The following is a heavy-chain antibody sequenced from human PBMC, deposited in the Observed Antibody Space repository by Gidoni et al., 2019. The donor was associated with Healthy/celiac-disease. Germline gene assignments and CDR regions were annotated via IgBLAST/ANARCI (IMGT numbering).Heavy chain of an antibody. Sequence: EVQPLESGGGMVKPVGSLRLRCATSRLTFRSSSMKGVRQAPGKGLEGGSASSSSSSYIYYADAVKGRFTIYRDNAKNSLYRQMTSQRAEETAVYYCARGRDRTYYYDTWGQGTLVTVSS. CDR1: RLTFRSSS. CDR3: ARGRDRTYYYDT. V-gene: IGHV3-21*01. J-gene: IGHJ5*02. D-gene: IGHD3-22*01. CDR2: SSSSSSYI.